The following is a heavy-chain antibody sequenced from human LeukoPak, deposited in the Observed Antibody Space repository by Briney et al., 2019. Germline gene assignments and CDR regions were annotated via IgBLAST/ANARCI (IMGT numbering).Heavy chain of an antibody. CDR2: IIPIFGTA. V-gene: IGHV1-69*05. J-gene: IGHJ6*03. CDR1: GGTFSSYA. D-gene: IGHD2-15*01. Sequence: SVKVSCKASGGTFSSYAISWVRQAPGQGPEWMGGIIPIFGTANYAQKFQGRVTITTDESTSTAYMELSSLRSEDTAVYYCARSFILVTDYYYMDVWGKGTTVTVSS. CDR3: ARSFILVTDYYYMDV.